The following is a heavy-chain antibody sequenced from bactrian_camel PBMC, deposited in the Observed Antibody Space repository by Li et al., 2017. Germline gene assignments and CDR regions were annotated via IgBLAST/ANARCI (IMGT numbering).Heavy chain of an antibody. V-gene: IGHV3S31*01. J-gene: IGHJ4*01. CDR3: AAFRCGTWRPTY. CDR1: GFTFEMYA. Sequence: VQLVESGGGSVQPGGSLRLSCVASGFTFEMYAMSWVRQAPGKELEWVSGITSFTYNTYYADSAKGRFTITRDDDKNTLYLQLNSLEPEDTAVYYCAAFRCGTWRPTYWGQGTQVTVS. CDR2: ITSFTYNT. D-gene: IGHD5*01.